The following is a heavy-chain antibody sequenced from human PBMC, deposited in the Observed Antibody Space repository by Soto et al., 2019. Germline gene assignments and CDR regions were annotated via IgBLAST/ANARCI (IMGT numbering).Heavy chain of an antibody. Sequence: QPGGSLRLSCAASGFSFSSYAMHWVRQAPGKGLEWVASISYGGTNKYYADSVKGRFTISRDNSENTLYLQMNSLRPEDTAVFYCASAGGGGKGDDAFDIWGQGTMVTVSS. CDR1: GFSFSSYA. J-gene: IGHJ3*02. CDR2: ISYGGTNK. CDR3: ASAGGGGKGDDAFDI. V-gene: IGHV3-30-3*01. D-gene: IGHD2-15*01.